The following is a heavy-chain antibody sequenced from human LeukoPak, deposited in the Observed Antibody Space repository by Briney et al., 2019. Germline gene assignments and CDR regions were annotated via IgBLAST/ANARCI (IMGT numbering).Heavy chain of an antibody. Sequence: GALRLSCAASGFTFSSYSMNWVRQAPGKGLEWVSSISSSSSYIYYADSVKGRFTISRDNAKNSLYLQMNSLRAEDTAVYYCARLPQSVVTKGDYWGQGTLVTVSS. CDR1: GFTFSSYS. J-gene: IGHJ4*02. CDR3: ARLPQSVVTKGDY. CDR2: ISSSSSYI. V-gene: IGHV3-21*01. D-gene: IGHD4-23*01.